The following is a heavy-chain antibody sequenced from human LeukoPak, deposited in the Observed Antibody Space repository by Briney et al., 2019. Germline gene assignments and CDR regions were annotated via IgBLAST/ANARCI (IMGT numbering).Heavy chain of an antibody. J-gene: IGHJ4*02. CDR1: GFTFSSYG. V-gene: IGHV3-23*01. D-gene: IGHD6-13*01. CDR2: ISGSGGST. Sequence: GGSLRLSCAASGFTFSSYGMSWVRQAPGKGLEWVSAISGSGGSTYYADSVKGRFTISRDNAKNSLYLQMNSLRAEDTAVYYCARSEYSSSWWSEKNYWGQGTLVTVSS. CDR3: ARSEYSSSWWSEKNY.